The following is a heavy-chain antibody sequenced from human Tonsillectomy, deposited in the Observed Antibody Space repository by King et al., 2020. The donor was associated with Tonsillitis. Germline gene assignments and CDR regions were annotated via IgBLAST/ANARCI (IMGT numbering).Heavy chain of an antibody. V-gene: IGHV5-51*03. CDR3: ATRGGYYDSDY. J-gene: IGHJ4*02. CDR2: IYPSDSGA. D-gene: IGHD3-22*01. Sequence: VQLVESGAEVKKPGESLKISCRGSGYNFTNYWIGWVRQMPGKGPEWMGIIYPSDSGAPYSPAFQGQVTISADKSISTPYLQWSSLKASDTAMYYCATRGGYYDSDYWGQGTLVTVSS. CDR1: GYNFTNYW.